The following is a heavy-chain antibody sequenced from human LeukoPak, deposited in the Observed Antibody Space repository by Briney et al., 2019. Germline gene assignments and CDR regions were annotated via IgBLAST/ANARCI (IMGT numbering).Heavy chain of an antibody. V-gene: IGHV4-34*01. CDR2: INHSGST. CDR1: GGSFSGYY. D-gene: IGHD3-22*01. CDR3: ARDQYYYDSSGYYRIDY. J-gene: IGHJ4*02. Sequence: SETLSLTCAVYGGSFSGYYWSWIPQPPGKGREWIGEINHSGSTNYNPSLKSRVTISVDTSKNQFSLKLSSVTAADTAVYYCARDQYYYDSSGYYRIDYWGQGTLVTVSS.